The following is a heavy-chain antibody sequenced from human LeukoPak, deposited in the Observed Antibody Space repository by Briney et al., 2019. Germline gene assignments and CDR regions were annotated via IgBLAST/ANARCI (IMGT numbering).Heavy chain of an antibody. D-gene: IGHD2-2*01. CDR1: GYTFTGYY. Sequence: ASVTVSCKASGYTFTGYYLHWIRQSPGQGLEWMGWIDPDSGGTNLAQKFQDRVTITRDTSITTAYMELSSLTSDDTAVYYCARDGDIVVVPAAMDYWGQGTLVTVSS. V-gene: IGHV1-2*02. J-gene: IGHJ4*02. CDR3: ARDGDIVVVPAAMDY. CDR2: IDPDSGGT.